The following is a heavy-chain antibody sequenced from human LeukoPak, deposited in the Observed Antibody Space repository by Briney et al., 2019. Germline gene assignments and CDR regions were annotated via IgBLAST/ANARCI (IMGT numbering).Heavy chain of an antibody. CDR2: TSSDLNVK. Sequence: QTGGSLRLSCAASGFTFRNYVIHWVRQAPGKGLEWVAVTSSDLNVKLYADSVKGRFTISRDNSKNTLYLQMNSLRAEDTAVYFCASRHCSGGGCYFAGADPFDYWGQGTLVTVSS. V-gene: IGHV3-30*14. D-gene: IGHD2-15*01. CDR1: GFTFRNYV. CDR3: ASRHCSGGGCYFAGADPFDY. J-gene: IGHJ4*02.